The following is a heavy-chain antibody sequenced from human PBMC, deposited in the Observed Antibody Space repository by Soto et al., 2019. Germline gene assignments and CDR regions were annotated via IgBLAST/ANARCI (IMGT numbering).Heavy chain of an antibody. Sequence: SEPLSLTCAVYGGSFSGYYWSWIRQPPGKGLEWIVEINHSGSTNYNPYLKSRVTISVDTSKNQFSLKLSSVTAADTAVYCCANPYCGGDCYLERAFDVWGQGTMVTVSS. J-gene: IGHJ3*01. CDR2: INHSGST. V-gene: IGHV4-34*01. CDR3: ANPYCGGDCYLERAFDV. D-gene: IGHD2-21*02. CDR1: GGSFSGYY.